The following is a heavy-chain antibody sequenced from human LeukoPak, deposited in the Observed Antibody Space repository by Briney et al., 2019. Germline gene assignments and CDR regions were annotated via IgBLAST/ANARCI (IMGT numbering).Heavy chain of an antibody. CDR1: GFTFSSYA. Sequence: GGSLRLSCAASGFTFSSYAMSWVRQAPGKGLEWVAVISYDGSNKYYADSVEGRFTISRDNSKNTLYLQMNSLRAEDTAVYYCARDSSAYCSSTSCFYGMDVWGQGTTVTVSS. D-gene: IGHD2-2*01. CDR3: ARDSSAYCSSTSCFYGMDV. CDR2: ISYDGSNK. V-gene: IGHV3-30-3*01. J-gene: IGHJ6*02.